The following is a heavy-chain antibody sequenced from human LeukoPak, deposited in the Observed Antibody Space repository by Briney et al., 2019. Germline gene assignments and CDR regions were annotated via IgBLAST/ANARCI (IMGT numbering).Heavy chain of an antibody. Sequence: PSETLSLTCVVYGGSFSDYYWTWVRQPPGKGLEWIGEINHSGATKYNPSLKSRVTISIDTSNNQFSLKLNSVTAADTAVYYCARGEGTLAGRRWPYSFSYYVDVWGKGTTVTVSS. D-gene: IGHD6-19*01. J-gene: IGHJ6*03. CDR3: ARGEGTLAGRRWPYSFSYYVDV. CDR2: INHSGAT. V-gene: IGHV4-34*01. CDR1: GGSFSDYY.